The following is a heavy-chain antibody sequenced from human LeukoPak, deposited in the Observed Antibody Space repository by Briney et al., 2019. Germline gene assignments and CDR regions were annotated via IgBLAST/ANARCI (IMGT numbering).Heavy chain of an antibody. CDR2: IYYSGST. V-gene: IGHV4-39*01. CDR1: GGSISSSSDY. Sequence: SETLSLTCTVSGGSISSSSDYWGWIRQPPGKGLERIGSIYYSGSTYYNPSLKSRVTISVDTSKNQFSLKLSSVTAADTAVYYCARQLYCSGGSCYSYSWFDPWGQGTLVTVSS. CDR3: ARQLYCSGGSCYSYSWFDP. J-gene: IGHJ5*02. D-gene: IGHD2-15*01.